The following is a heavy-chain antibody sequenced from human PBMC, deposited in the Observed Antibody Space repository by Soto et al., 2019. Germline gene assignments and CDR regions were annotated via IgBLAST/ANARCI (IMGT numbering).Heavy chain of an antibody. J-gene: IGHJ6*02. V-gene: IGHV3-15*01. CDR2: IKSKTDGGTT. D-gene: IGHD3-3*01. Sequence: XGFLRLSCAASGFTVSNAWASWVRQAPGKGLEWVGRIKSKTDGGTTDYAAPVKGRFTISRDDSKNTLYLQMNSLKTEDTAVYYCTTDYRPYYDFWSGKIPNSIYYYGMDVWGQGTTVTVSS. CDR1: GFTVSNAW. CDR3: TTDYRPYYDFWSGKIPNSIYYYGMDV.